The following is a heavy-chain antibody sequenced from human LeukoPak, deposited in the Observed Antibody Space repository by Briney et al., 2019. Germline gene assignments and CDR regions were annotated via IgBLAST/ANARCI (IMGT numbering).Heavy chain of an antibody. D-gene: IGHD3-22*01. J-gene: IGHJ3*02. CDR2: IWYDGSNK. Sequence: GGSLRLSCAASGFTFSSYGMHWVRQAPGKGLEWVAVIWYDGSNKYYADSVKGRFTISRDNSKNTLYLQMNSLRAEDTAVYYCAREYVITMMRDAFDIWGQGTMVTVSS. CDR3: AREYVITMMRDAFDI. CDR1: GFTFSSYG. V-gene: IGHV3-33*01.